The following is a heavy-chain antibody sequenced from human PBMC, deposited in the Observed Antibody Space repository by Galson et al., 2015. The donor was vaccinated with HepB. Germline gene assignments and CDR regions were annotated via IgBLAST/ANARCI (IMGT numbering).Heavy chain of an antibody. J-gene: IGHJ3*02. CDR2: ISWNSGSI. CDR1: GFTFDDYA. D-gene: IGHD6-13*01. Sequence: SLRLSCAASGFTFDDYAMHWVRQAPGKGLEWVSGISWNSGSIGYADSVKGRLTISRDNAKNSLYLQMNSLRAEDTALYYCAKVRSSSSWSDAFDIWGQGTMVTVSS. CDR3: AKVRSSSSWSDAFDI. V-gene: IGHV3-9*01.